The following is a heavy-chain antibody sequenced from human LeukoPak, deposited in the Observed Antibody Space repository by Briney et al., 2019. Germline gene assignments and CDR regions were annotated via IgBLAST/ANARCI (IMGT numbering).Heavy chain of an antibody. CDR2: INPSGGST. Sequence: ASVKVSCKASGYTFTSYYMHWVRQAPGQGLEWMGIINPSGGSTSYAQKFQGRVTMTRDTSTSTVYMELSSLRSEDTAVYYCARENSGYHYYYYYGMDVWGKETTVTVSS. D-gene: IGHD5-12*01. V-gene: IGHV1-46*01. CDR1: GYTFTSYY. J-gene: IGHJ6*04. CDR3: ARENSGYHYYYYYGMDV.